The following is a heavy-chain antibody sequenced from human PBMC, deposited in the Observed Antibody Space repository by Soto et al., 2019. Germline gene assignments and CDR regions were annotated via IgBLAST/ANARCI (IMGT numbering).Heavy chain of an antibody. Sequence: SETLSLTCTVSGGSISSYYWSWIRQPPGKGLEWIGYIYYSGSTNYNPSLKSRVTISVDTSKNQFSLKLSSVTAADTAVYYCARHGGSGSYYASGYYYYGMDVWGQGTTVTVS. CDR2: IYYSGST. CDR3: ARHGGSGSYYASGYYYYGMDV. CDR1: GGSISSYY. V-gene: IGHV4-59*08. D-gene: IGHD3-10*01. J-gene: IGHJ6*02.